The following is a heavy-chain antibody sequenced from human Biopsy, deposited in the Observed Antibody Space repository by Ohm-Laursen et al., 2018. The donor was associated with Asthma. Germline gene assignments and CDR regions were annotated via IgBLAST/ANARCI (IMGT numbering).Heavy chain of an antibody. V-gene: IGHV1-18*01. CDR1: GYTFNSAG. D-gene: IGHD3-10*01. Sequence: GSSVKVSCKTSGYTFNSAGITGGHRAPGQGLEGMGWISVYNGNTKVAQKLQDRVTMITDTSTSTAYMELRSLRSDDTAVYFCARAVDYSHYYGIDVWGQGTTVTVS. J-gene: IGHJ6*02. CDR2: ISVYNGNT. CDR3: ARAVDYSHYYGIDV.